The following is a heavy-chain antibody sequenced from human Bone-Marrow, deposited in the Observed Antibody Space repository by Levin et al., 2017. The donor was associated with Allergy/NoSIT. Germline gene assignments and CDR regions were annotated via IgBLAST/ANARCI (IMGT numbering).Heavy chain of an antibody. D-gene: IGHD2-2*01. CDR2: SFYSGST. CDR1: GGSISSADYY. J-gene: IGHJ6*03. Sequence: SQTLSLTCSVSGGSISSADYYWSWIRQLPGKGLEWIAFSFYSGSTYHNPSLKSRVTMSVDTSKNQFSLELSSVTAADTAVYYCARVRGDTSSFYYYYYMDVWGKGTTVTVSS. V-gene: IGHV4-31*03. CDR3: ARVRGDTSSFYYYYYMDV.